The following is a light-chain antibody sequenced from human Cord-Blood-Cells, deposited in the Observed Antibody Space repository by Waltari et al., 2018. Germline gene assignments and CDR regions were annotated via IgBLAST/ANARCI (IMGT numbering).Light chain of an antibody. J-gene: IGLJ2*01. V-gene: IGLV3-10*01. CDR1: ALPKKY. Sequence: SYELTQPPSVSVSPGQTARITCSGDALPKKYAYWYQQKSGQAPVLVIYEDSKRPYGIPERFSGSSSGTMATLTIRGAQVEDEADYYCYSTDSSGNHYVVFGGGTKLTVL. CDR2: EDS. CDR3: YSTDSSGNHYVV.